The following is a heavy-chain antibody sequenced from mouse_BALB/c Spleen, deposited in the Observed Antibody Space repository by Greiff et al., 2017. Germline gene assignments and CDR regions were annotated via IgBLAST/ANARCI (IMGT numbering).Heavy chain of an antibody. D-gene: IGHD1-1*01. V-gene: IGHV5-6-5*01. J-gene: IGHJ4*01. CDR1: GFTFSSYA. Sequence: DVHLVESGGGLVKPGGSLKLSCAASGFTFSSYAMSWVRQTPEKRLEWVASISSGGSTYYPDSVKGRFTISRDNARNILYLQMSSLRSEDTAMYYCAKYYYGTVYYAMDYWGQGTSVTVSS. CDR2: ISSGGST. CDR3: AKYYYGTVYYAMDY.